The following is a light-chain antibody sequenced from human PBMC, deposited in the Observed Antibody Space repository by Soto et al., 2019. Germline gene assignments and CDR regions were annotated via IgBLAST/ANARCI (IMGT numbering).Light chain of an antibody. CDR1: QSIRRW. V-gene: IGKV1-5*01. Sequence: DIQMTPSPSMLSASVGDRVTIACRASQSIRRWLAWYQQKPGKAPKLLIFDASTLESGVPSRFSGRGSETEFTLTISSLQPDDFATYYCQQYNSYSITFGQGTRLEIK. J-gene: IGKJ5*01. CDR3: QQYNSYSIT. CDR2: DAS.